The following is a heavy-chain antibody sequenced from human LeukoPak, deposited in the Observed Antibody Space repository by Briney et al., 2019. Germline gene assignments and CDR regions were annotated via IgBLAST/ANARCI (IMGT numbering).Heavy chain of an antibody. CDR3: TIEGHTYGFHAFEI. D-gene: IGHD5-18*01. CDR1: EFTLNNAW. Sequence: GRSLRLSCAASEFTLNNAWMSWVRQAPGKGLEWVGRVKSKAGGGTTDYAAPLKGRFTISRDDSKNTLYLQMNSLKTEDTAVYYCTIEGHTYGFHAFEIWGQGTIITVSS. CDR2: VKSKAGGGTT. J-gene: IGHJ3*02. V-gene: IGHV3-15*01.